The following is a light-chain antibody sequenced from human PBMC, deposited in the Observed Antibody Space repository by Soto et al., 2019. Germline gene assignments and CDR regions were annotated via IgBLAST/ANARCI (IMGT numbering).Light chain of an antibody. J-gene: IGLJ2*01. CDR3: CSYEVSHTLV. V-gene: IGLV2-11*01. CDR1: SSDVGGYNY. Sequence: QSALTQPRSVSGSPGQSVTISCTGTSSDVGGYNYVSWYQQHPGKAPKLMIYDVTKRPSGVPDRFSGSKSGNTASLTISGLQAEDEADYYCCSYEVSHTLVFGGGTKLTV. CDR2: DVT.